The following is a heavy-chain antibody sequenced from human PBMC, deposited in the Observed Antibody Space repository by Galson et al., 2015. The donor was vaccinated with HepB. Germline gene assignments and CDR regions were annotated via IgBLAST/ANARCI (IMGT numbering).Heavy chain of an antibody. J-gene: IGHJ4*02. Sequence: SVKVSCKASGYTFITYYMHWVRQAPGQGLEWMGWINANSGGTKYAQNFQGRVTMTRDTSVSTAYMELTNLRSDDTAVFYCARGSAYCTGGSCALGDYWGQGTLVTVSS. V-gene: IGHV1-2*02. D-gene: IGHD2-15*01. CDR1: GYTFITYY. CDR2: INANSGGT. CDR3: ARGSAYCTGGSCALGDY.